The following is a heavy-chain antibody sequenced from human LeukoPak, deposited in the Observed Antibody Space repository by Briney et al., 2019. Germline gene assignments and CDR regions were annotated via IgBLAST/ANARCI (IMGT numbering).Heavy chain of an antibody. CDR1: GGSFSDYY. D-gene: IGHD2-2*01. Sequence: SETLSLTCAVYGGSFSDYYWSWIRQPPGKGLEWIGEINHSGSTNYNPSLKSRVTISVDTSKNQFSLKLSSVTAADTAVYYCASASDCSSTSCYSDYWGQGTLVTVSS. J-gene: IGHJ4*02. CDR2: INHSGST. CDR3: ASASDCSSTSCYSDY. V-gene: IGHV4-34*01.